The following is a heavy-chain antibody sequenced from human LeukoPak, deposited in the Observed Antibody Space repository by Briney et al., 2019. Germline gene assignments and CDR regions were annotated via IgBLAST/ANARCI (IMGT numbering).Heavy chain of an antibody. CDR1: GYTFTSYD. CDR2: MNPNSGNT. J-gene: IGHJ4*02. Sequence: ASVKVSCKASGYTFTSYDIYWVRQATGQGLEWMGWMNPNSGNTGYAQKFQGSVTITRNTSISTAYMELSSLRSEDTAVYYCARAPVNYDYVWGSYPTPYYFDYWGQGTLVTVSS. CDR3: ARAPVNYDYVWGSYPTPYYFDY. V-gene: IGHV1-8*03. D-gene: IGHD3-16*01.